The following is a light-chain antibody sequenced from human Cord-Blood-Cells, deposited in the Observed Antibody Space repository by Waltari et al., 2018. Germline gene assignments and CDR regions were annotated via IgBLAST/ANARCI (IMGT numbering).Light chain of an antibody. CDR2: DAS. Sequence: TQMTHSPPPLHASVGARLTITCDASQDLSNYLKCYQQKPGKAPKLLIYDASNLDTGVPSRFSGSGSGTDFTLTSSSLQPEDIATYYCRQYDNLPLTFGGGAKVEIK. J-gene: IGKJ4*01. CDR3: RQYDNLPLT. V-gene: IGKV1-33*01. CDR1: QDLSNY.